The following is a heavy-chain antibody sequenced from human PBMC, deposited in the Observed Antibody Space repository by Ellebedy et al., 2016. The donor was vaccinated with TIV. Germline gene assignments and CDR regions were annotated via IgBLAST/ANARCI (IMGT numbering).Heavy chain of an antibody. J-gene: IGHJ6*02. CDR3: ARVPDYYYYGMDV. CDR2: ISSSSSTI. D-gene: IGHD2-2*01. Sequence: GGSLRLXXAASGFTFSSYSMNWVRQAPGKGLEWVSYISSSSSTIYYADSVKGRFTISRDNAKNSLYLQMNSLRAEDTAVYYCARVPDYYYYGMDVWGQGTTVTVSS. CDR1: GFTFSSYS. V-gene: IGHV3-48*04.